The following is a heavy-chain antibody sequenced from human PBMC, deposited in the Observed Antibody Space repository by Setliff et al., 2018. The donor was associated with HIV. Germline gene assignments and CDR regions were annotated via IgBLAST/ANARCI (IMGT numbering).Heavy chain of an antibody. CDR3: AWGTQRPMDS. V-gene: IGHV1-69-2*01. Sequence: ASVKVSCKVSGYTFPDYYMQWVRQAPGKGLEWVGLIDPDRGETVYAEKFQGRVTITADRSKDIAYMKLSSLRYEDTAMYYCAWGTQRPMDSWGQGTLVTVSS. CDR1: GYTFPDYY. D-gene: IGHD3-16*01. J-gene: IGHJ4*02. CDR2: IDPDRGET.